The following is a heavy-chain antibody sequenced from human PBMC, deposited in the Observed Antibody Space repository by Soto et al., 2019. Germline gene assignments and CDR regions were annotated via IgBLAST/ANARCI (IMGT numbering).Heavy chain of an antibody. Sequence: QVQLQESGPGLVKPSETLSLTCTVSGGSISSYYWSWIRQPPGKGLEWLGYLYYSGSTNYNPSLKSRVTSSVDTSKNQFSLKLSSVTAADTAVYYCARHLTGCTNGVCFYYFDYWGQGTLVTVSS. CDR3: ARHLTGCTNGVCFYYFDY. J-gene: IGHJ4*02. CDR1: GGSISSYY. D-gene: IGHD2-8*01. CDR2: LYYSGST. V-gene: IGHV4-59*08.